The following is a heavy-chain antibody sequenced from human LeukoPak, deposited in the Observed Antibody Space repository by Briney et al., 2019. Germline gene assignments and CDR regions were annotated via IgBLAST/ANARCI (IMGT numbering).Heavy chain of an antibody. D-gene: IGHD5-12*01. CDR2: IYSGGST. J-gene: IGHJ4*02. V-gene: IGHV3-66*01. Sequence: PGGSLRLSCAASGFTVSSNYMSWVRQAPGKGLEWVSVIYSGGSTYYADSVKGRFTISRDNSKNTLYLQMNSLRAEDTAVYYCARAQESGYASWGSGENYFDYWGQGTLVTVSS. CDR3: ARAQESGYASWGSGENYFDY. CDR1: GFTVSSNY.